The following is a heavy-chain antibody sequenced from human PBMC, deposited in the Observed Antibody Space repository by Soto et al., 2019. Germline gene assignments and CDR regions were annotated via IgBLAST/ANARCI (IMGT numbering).Heavy chain of an antibody. Sequence: PSETLSLTCTVSGVSISSGGYYWSWIRQHPGKGLEWIGYIYYSGSTYYNPSLKSRVTISVDTSKNQFSLKLSSVTAADTAVYYCARLPTYDFWSGSQGYWGQGTLVTVSS. J-gene: IGHJ4*02. D-gene: IGHD3-3*01. V-gene: IGHV4-31*03. CDR2: IYYSGST. CDR1: GVSISSGGYY. CDR3: ARLPTYDFWSGSQGY.